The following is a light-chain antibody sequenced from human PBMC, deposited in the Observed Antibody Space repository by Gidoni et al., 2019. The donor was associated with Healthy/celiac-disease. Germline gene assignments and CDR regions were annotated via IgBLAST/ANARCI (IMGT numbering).Light chain of an antibody. V-gene: IGKV4-1*01. Sequence: DIVMTQSPDSLSVSLGERATNNCKSSQSVLDSSNNKNYLAWYQQKPGQPPKLLIYWASTRESGVPDRFSDSGSGTDFTLTISSLQAEDVAVYYCQQYYIHPRTFGQGTKVEIK. CDR1: QSVLDSSNNKNY. CDR2: WAS. CDR3: QQYYIHPRT. J-gene: IGKJ1*01.